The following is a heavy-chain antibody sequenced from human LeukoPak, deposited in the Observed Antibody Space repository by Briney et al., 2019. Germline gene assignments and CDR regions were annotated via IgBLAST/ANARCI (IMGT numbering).Heavy chain of an antibody. CDR1: GYIFTNYA. Sequence: ASVKVSCKASGYIFTNYAVQWVRQAPGQRLEWLGWFNPGNGDTRYSQKFQGRVTITSDTSATTAYMELNSLTAEDTAVYYCSRDRWHCPVICDSVYYYSLDVWGQGTTVTVSS. D-gene: IGHD2-21*02. CDR2: FNPGNGDT. J-gene: IGHJ6*02. V-gene: IGHV1-3*01. CDR3: SRDRWHCPVICDSVYYYSLDV.